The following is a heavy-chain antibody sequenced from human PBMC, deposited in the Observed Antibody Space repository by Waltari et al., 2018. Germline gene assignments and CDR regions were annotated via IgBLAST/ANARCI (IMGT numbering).Heavy chain of an antibody. CDR3: ARGRLDVYYYYYYMDV. CDR1: GVSISSYS. V-gene: IGHV4-59*12. CDR2: IYYSGST. Sequence: QVQLQESVPGLVKPSETLCLTCTVSGVSISSYSLIWIRHPPVKGLEWIGYIYYSGSTNYNPSRKSRVTRSVDTSKNQFSLKLSSVTAADTAVDYCARGRLDVYYYYYYMDVWGKGTTVTVSS. D-gene: IGHD6-19*01. J-gene: IGHJ6*03.